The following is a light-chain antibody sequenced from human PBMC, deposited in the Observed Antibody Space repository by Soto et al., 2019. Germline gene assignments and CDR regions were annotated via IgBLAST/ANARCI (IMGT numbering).Light chain of an antibody. CDR3: QKYNNAPRA. J-gene: IGKJ1*01. CDR1: HDIDNY. CDR2: AAS. Sequence: DMQMTQSPSSLSASVGDRVTITCRASHDIDNYLAWYQQKPGKVPKLLIYAASSLQSGFPSRFSGSGSGTDFTVTISSLQPEDVATYYCQKYNNAPRAFGQGTKVDIK. V-gene: IGKV1-27*01.